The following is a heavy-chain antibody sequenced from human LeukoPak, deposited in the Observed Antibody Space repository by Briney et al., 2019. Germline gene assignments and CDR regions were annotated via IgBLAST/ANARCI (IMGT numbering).Heavy chain of an antibody. CDR1: GGSINGY. D-gene: IGHD2-15*01. CDR3: ARHSTDSVGGGWLDP. Sequence: PSENLSLTCTVSGGSINGYWSWIRQPPGKGLEWIAYIHYTGTTNLNPSLKSRVTMSVDTSNNRVSLTLNSVTAADTAVYYCARHSTDSVGGGWLDPWGQGTLVTVSS. CDR2: IHYTGTT. V-gene: IGHV4-59*08. J-gene: IGHJ5*02.